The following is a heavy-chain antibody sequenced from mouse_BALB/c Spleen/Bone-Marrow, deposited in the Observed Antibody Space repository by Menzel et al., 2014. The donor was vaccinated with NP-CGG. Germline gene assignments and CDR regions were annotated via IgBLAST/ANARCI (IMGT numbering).Heavy chain of an antibody. J-gene: IGHJ3*01. V-gene: IGHV14-3*02. CDR2: IDPANGNT. Sequence: EVQLQQPGAELVKPGASVKLSCTASGFNIKDTYMHWVKQRPEQGLEWIGRIDPANGNTKYDPKFQGKATITADTSSNTAYLQLSSLTSEDTAVYYFATYYRYDRRFAYWGQGTLVTVSA. D-gene: IGHD2-14*01. CDR1: GFNIKDTY. CDR3: ATYYRYDRRFAY.